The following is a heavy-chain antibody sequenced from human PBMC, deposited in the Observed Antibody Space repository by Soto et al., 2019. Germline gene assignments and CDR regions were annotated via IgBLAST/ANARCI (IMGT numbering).Heavy chain of an antibody. CDR2: IFSSGST. J-gene: IGHJ4*02. CDR1: GGSINTFY. D-gene: IGHD5-12*01. Sequence: PSETLSLTCTVSGGSINTFYWSWVRQPAGKGLEWIGRIFSSGSTSFNPSLESRVAMSVDTSKNHFSLNLSSVTAADMAVYYCAREGSYSAYNFAHGIQLWSFEYWGQGALVTVSS. V-gene: IGHV4-4*07. CDR3: AREGSYSAYNFAHGIQLWSFEY.